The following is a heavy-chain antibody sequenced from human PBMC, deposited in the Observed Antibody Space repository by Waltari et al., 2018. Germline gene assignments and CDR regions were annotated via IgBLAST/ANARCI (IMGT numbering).Heavy chain of an antibody. V-gene: IGHV3-48*03. CDR2: ISSRGSTI. CDR3: ARDQPDCSGGSCYSGADY. Sequence: EVQLVESGGGLVQPGGSLRLSCSASGFTFCSYVMNWVSPAPGKGLEWVSYISSRGSTIYYADSVKGRFTISRDNAKNSLYLQMNSLRAEDTAVYYCARDQPDCSGGSCYSGADYWGQGTLVTVSS. CDR1: GFTFCSYV. D-gene: IGHD2-15*01. J-gene: IGHJ4*02.